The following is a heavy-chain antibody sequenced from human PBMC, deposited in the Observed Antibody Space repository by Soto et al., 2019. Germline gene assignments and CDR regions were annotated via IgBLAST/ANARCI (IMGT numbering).Heavy chain of an antibody. V-gene: IGHV4-39*01. J-gene: IGHJ4*02. CDR3: ASQLESTTYFDY. CDR1: GGSISNSDYF. CDR2: ISHTGSP. D-gene: IGHD1-1*01. Sequence: LQLHESGPGLVKPSETLSITCTVSGGSISNSDYFWAWMRQPPGKGLEWVGTISHTGSPRYNPSLKSRVTISVDTSKNQFSLRLPSVTAADTAVFYCASQLESTTYFDYWGRGTLVTVSS.